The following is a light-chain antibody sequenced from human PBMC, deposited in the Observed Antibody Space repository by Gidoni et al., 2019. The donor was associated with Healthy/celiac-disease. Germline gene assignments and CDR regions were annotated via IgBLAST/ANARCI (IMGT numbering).Light chain of an antibody. V-gene: IGLV3-19*01. Sequence: SSELTQDPAVSVALGQTVRITCQGDSLRSDYGSWYQQKPGQAPVLFIYGKNNRPSGIPDRFSGSSSGNTASLTITGAQAEDEADYYCNSRDSSGNHLVFGGGTKLTVL. CDR3: NSRDSSGNHLV. CDR1: SLRSDY. CDR2: GKN. J-gene: IGLJ3*02.